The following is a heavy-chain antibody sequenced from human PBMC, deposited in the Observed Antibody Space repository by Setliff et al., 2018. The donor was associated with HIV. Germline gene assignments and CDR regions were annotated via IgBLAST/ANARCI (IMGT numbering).Heavy chain of an antibody. Sequence: PSETLSLTCTVSGGSISSYYWSWIRQPPEKGLEWIGYIYDRGGTNYNPSLKSRVTIPLDTSKNQFSLKLNSVTAADTAVYYCARADCSGGSCYSPGYWGQGTLVTVS. J-gene: IGHJ4*02. CDR3: ARADCSGGSCYSPGY. V-gene: IGHV4-59*01. D-gene: IGHD2-15*01. CDR2: IYDRGGT. CDR1: GGSISSYY.